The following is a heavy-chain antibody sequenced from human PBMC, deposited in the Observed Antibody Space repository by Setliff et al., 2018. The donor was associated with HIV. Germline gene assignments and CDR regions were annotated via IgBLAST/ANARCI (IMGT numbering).Heavy chain of an antibody. CDR3: ARLPQD. J-gene: IGHJ4*02. CDR2: IYDNEKT. V-gene: IGHV4-61*08. Sequence: SETLSLTCSVSGDVSGGDMGVHDWSWIRQPPGKGLEWIGYIYDNEKTFYNPSLKSRVTITVDTSKSQISLQLTSVTAEDTALYYCARLPQDWGQGTLVTVSS. CDR1: GDVSGGDMGVHD.